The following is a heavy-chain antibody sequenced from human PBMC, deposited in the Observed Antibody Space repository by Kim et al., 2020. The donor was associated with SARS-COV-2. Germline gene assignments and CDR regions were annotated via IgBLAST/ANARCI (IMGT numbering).Heavy chain of an antibody. J-gene: IGHJ4*02. Sequence: GGSLRLSCAASGFTFSGYGMNWVRQAPGKGLEWVAVISYDGGNKYYADSVKGRFTISRDNSQNTLFLQMNSLRAEDTAVYYCAKDRRGYCNGGSCLGGYWGQGTLVTVSS. CDR3: AKDRRGYCNGGSCLGGY. CDR1: GFTFSGYG. CDR2: ISYDGGNK. V-gene: IGHV3-30*18. D-gene: IGHD2-15*01.